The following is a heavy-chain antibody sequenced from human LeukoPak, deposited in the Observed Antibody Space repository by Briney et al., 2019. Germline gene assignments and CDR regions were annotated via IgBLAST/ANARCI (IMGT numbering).Heavy chain of an antibody. V-gene: IGHV3-33*01. CDR3: ARDGFPGAVTQNEGWWFFDL. J-gene: IGHJ2*01. Sequence: TGGSLRLSCAASGFTFSHYGMHWVRQAPGKGLEWVAVIWYDGSNKYYADSVRGRFTISRDNSKNPLYLQMNSLRAEDTAVYFCARDGFPGAVTQNEGWWFFDLWGRGTLVTVSS. CDR2: IWYDGSNK. CDR1: GFTFSHYG. D-gene: IGHD4-17*01.